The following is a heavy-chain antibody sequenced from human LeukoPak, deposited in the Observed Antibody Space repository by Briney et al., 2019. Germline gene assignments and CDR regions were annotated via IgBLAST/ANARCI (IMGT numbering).Heavy chain of an antibody. CDR1: GGSISDYY. CDR2: IYYRGSN. V-gene: IGHV4-59*08. J-gene: IGHJ4*02. CDR3: ARLATYGDYSD. Sequence: PSETLSLTCTVSGGSISDYYWSWTRQPPGKGPEWIGYIYYRGSNNYNPSLKSRVSMSIDTSKNQFSLRLSSVTAADTAVYYCARLATYGDYSDWGQGTLVTVSS. D-gene: IGHD4-17*01.